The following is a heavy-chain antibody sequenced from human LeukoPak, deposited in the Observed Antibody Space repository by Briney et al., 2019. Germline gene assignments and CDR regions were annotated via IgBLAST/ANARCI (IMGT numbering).Heavy chain of an antibody. V-gene: IGHV3-66*01. Sequence: PGGSLRLSCAASGFTVSSNYMNWFRQAPGKGLEWVSVIYTSDTTYYADSVKGRFTISRDNSKNTLYLQMNSLRAEDTAVYYCARDRDYDSSGYLFQHWGQGTLVTVSS. D-gene: IGHD3-22*01. J-gene: IGHJ1*01. CDR2: IYTSDTT. CDR3: ARDRDYDSSGYLFQH. CDR1: GFTVSSNY.